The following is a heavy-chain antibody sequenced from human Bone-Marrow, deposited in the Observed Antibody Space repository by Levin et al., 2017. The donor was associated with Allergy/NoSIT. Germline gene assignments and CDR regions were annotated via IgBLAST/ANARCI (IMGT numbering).Heavy chain of an antibody. CDR3: ARAVYYDSSGYHRGWVDY. J-gene: IGHJ4*02. D-gene: IGHD3-22*01. CDR2: IYTSGST. CDR1: GGSISSYY. Sequence: SQTLSLTCTVSGGSISSYYWSWIRQPAGKGLEWIGRIYTSGSTNYNPSLKSRVTMSVDTSKNQFSLKLSSVTAADTAVYYCARAVYYDSSGYHRGWVDYWGQGTLVTVSS. V-gene: IGHV4-4*07.